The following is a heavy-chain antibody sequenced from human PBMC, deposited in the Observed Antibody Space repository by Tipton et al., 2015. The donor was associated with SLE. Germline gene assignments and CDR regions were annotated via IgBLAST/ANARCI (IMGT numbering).Heavy chain of an antibody. CDR1: GGSIGSYY. D-gene: IGHD3-10*01. V-gene: IGHV4-59*12. CDR3: ARDGLWFGEIGY. CDR2: INYSGHS. J-gene: IGHJ4*02. Sequence: TLSLTCTVSGGSIGSYYWSWIRQPPGKGLEWIGWINYSGHSNVYPSLESRVTISRDTSKDQFSLSLTSVTAADTAVYYCARDGLWFGEIGYWGQGTLVTVSS.